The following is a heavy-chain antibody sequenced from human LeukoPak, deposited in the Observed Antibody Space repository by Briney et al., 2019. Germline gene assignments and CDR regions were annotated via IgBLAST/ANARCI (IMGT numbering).Heavy chain of an antibody. CDR3: ARDLTRSVRYFDL. CDR2: IYYSGTT. D-gene: IGHD3-9*01. J-gene: IGHJ2*01. CDR1: GGSISSGDYY. Sequence: SETLSLTCTVSGGSISSGDYYWSWIGQPPGKGLEWIGYIYYSGTTYYNPSLKSRVTISVDMSKNQFSLKLSSVTAADTAVYYCARDLTRSVRYFDLWGRGSLVTVSS. V-gene: IGHV4-30-4*08.